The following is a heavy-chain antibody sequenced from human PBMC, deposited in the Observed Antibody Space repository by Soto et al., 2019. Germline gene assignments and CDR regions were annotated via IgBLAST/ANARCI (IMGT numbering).Heavy chain of an antibody. CDR1: GFTFSNAW. D-gene: IGHD3-10*01. V-gene: IGHV3-15*01. CDR3: TTDLDGWFGELYPHY. CDR2: IKSKTDGGPT. Sequence: GGSLSLSCAASGFTFSNAWMSWVRQAPGKGLEWVGRIKSKTDGGPTDQPAPVKGSFTIRRDDSKNKLYLQMNSLKTGDTAVYYCTTDLDGWFGELYPHYWGQGTLVTVSS. J-gene: IGHJ4*02.